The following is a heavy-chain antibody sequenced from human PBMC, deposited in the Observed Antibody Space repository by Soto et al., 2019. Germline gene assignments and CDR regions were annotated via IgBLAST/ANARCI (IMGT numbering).Heavy chain of an antibody. J-gene: IGHJ6*02. Sequence: AASVKVSCKASGGTFSSYAISWVRQAPGQGLEWMGGIIPIFGTANYAQKFQGRVTITADKSTSTAYMELSSLRPEDTAVYYCAREGESIKYYYYGMDVWGQGTTVTVS. CDR3: AREGESIKYYYYGMDV. CDR1: GGTFSSYA. CDR2: IIPIFGTA. D-gene: IGHD2-21*01. V-gene: IGHV1-69*06.